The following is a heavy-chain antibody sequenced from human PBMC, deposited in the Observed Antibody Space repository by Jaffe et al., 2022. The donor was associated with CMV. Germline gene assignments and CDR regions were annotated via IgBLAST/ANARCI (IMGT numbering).Heavy chain of an antibody. CDR1: GFTFSSYT. Sequence: DVQVVESGGGLVKPGGSLRLSCAASGFTFSSYTMNWVRQAPGKGLEWVSSISTSGSSVYYADSVKGRFTISRDNAKNSLYLQMNSLRAEDTAVYHCAKDSSSSNNYYGMDVWGQGTTVTVSS. D-gene: IGHD6-6*01. CDR2: ISTSGSSV. J-gene: IGHJ6*02. CDR3: AKDSSSSNNYYGMDV. V-gene: IGHV3-21*01.